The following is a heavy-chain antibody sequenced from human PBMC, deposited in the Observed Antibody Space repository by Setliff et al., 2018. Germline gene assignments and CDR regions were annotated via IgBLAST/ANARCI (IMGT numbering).Heavy chain of an antibody. CDR2: ISHDGSNK. D-gene: IGHD6-25*01. CDR1: GFTFSSYA. J-gene: IGHJ4*02. CDR3: VRDTTSGWMLTN. V-gene: IGHV3-30-3*01. Sequence: GGSLRLSCAASGFTFSSYAMHWVRQAPGKGLEWVAVISHDGSNKYYADSVKGRFTISRDNSKNTLYLQMNSLRAEDTAVYYCVRDTTSGWMLTNWGQGTLVTVSS.